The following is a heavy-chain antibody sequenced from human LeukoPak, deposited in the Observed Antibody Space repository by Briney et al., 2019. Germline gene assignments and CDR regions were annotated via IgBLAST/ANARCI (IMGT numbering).Heavy chain of an antibody. CDR2: ISGSGGST. CDR3: AKDQYYGGNPTNFDY. V-gene: IGHV3-23*01. CDR1: GFTFSSYA. J-gene: IGHJ4*02. Sequence: GGSLRLSCAASGFTFSSYAMSWVRQAPGKGLEWVSAISGSGGSTYYADSVKGRFTISRDNSKNTLYLQMNSLRAEDTAVYYCAKDQYYGGNPTNFDYWGQGTLVTVSS. D-gene: IGHD4-23*01.